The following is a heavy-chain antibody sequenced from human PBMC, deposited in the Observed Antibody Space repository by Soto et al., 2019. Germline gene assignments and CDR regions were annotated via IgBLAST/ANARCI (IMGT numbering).Heavy chain of an antibody. CDR3: ARDRYSYGYGKYYYGMDV. CDR2: IIPIFGTA. J-gene: IGHJ6*02. D-gene: IGHD5-18*01. V-gene: IGHV1-69*13. CDR1: GGTFSSYA. Sequence: SVKVSCKASGGTFSSYAISWVRQAPGQGLEWMGGIIPIFGTANYAQKFQGRVTITADESASTAYMELSSLRSEDTAVYYCARDRYSYGYGKYYYGMDVWGQGTTVTVSS.